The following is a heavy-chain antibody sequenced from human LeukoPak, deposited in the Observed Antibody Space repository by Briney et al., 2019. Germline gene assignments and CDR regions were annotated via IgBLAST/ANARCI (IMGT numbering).Heavy chain of an antibody. CDR1: GFTFSDYY. CDR3: AKELTPSPRAFDY. Sequence: GGSLRLSCAASGFTFSDYYMSWIRQAPGKGLEWVSYISSSGSTIYYADSVKGRFTISRDNAKNTLYLQMNSLRAEDTAVYYCAKELTPSPRAFDYWGQGTLVTVSS. V-gene: IGHV3-11*01. J-gene: IGHJ4*02. CDR2: ISSSGSTI.